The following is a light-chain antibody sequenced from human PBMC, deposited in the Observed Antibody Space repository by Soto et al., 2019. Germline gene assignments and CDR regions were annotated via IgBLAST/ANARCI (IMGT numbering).Light chain of an antibody. CDR2: DVS. CDR3: SSYTSSSTLVV. J-gene: IGLJ2*01. Sequence: QSALTQPASVSGSPGQSITNSCTGTSSDVGGYNYVSWYQQHPGKVPKLMIHDVSNRPSGVSNRFSGSKSGNTASLTISGLQAEDEADYYCSSYTSSSTLVVFGGGTKVTVL. V-gene: IGLV2-14*03. CDR1: SSDVGGYNY.